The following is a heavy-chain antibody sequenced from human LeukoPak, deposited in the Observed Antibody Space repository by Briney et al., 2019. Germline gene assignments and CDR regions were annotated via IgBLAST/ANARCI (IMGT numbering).Heavy chain of an antibody. V-gene: IGHV3-53*01. J-gene: IGHJ4*02. CDR1: GVAGGSKN. D-gene: IGHD1-14*01. Sequence: GGSLRLSCVASGVAGGSKNMSWVRQAPGKGLEWVSLIYSGGAIRYADSVKGRFTISRDGSKNTLFLQMNDLTVEDTARYYCARRPGNWGQGILVTVSS. CDR2: IYSGGAI. CDR3: ARRPGN.